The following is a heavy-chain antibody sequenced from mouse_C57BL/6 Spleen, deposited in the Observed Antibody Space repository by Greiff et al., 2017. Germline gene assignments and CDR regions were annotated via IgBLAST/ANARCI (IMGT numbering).Heavy chain of an antibody. V-gene: IGHV1-82*01. CDR1: GFAFSSSW. J-gene: IGHJ3*01. CDR2: IYPGDGDT. D-gene: IGHD4-1*01. Sequence: QVQLQQSGPELVKPGASVKISCKASGFAFSSSWMNWVKQRPGKGLEWIGRIYPGDGDTNYNGKFKGKVTLTADKYSSTAYMQLSSLTSEDSTVYVCAREELGRGGFAYGGQGTLVTVSA. CDR3: AREELGRGGFAY.